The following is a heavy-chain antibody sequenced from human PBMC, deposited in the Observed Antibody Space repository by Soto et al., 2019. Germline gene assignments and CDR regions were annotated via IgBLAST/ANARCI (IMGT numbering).Heavy chain of an antibody. J-gene: IGHJ5*02. Sequence: QVQLVQSGAEVKKPGASVKVSCKASGYTFTSYYMHWVRQAPAQGLDWMGIINPSGGSTSYAQKFQGRVTMTRETSTSTVYMELSSLRSEDTAVYYCSVSWGAPETVHPGDWFDPWGQGTLVTVSS. D-gene: IGHD1-26*01. V-gene: IGHV1-46*01. CDR1: GYTFTSYY. CDR3: SVSWGAPETVHPGDWFDP. CDR2: INPSGGST.